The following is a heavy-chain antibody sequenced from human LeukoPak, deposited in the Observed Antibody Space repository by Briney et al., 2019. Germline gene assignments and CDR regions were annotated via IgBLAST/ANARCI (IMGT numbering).Heavy chain of an antibody. CDR3: AKDLTERCEYFDY. D-gene: IGHD1-1*01. Sequence: PGGSLRLSCVGSGFSFSNYWMSWVRQAPGKGLEWVAVISYDGSNKYYADSVKGRFTISRDNSKNTLYLQMNSLRAEDTAVYYCAKDLTERCEYFDYWGQGTLVTVSS. CDR1: GFSFSNYW. J-gene: IGHJ4*02. V-gene: IGHV3-30*18. CDR2: ISYDGSNK.